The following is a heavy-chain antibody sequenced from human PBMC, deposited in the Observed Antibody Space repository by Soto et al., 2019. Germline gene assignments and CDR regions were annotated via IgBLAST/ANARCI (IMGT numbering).Heavy chain of an antibody. CDR1: GGSISSRSYY. D-gene: IGHD2-15*01. J-gene: IGHJ6*03. Sequence: QLQLQESGPGLVKPSETLSLTCTVSGGSISSRSYYWGWIRQPSGKGLEWIANIYYSGSNYYNPSLRSRVSISVDTSKNQFSLKLSSVTATDTAVYFCARGQYCSDASCHFHYYYYMDVWGKGTTVTVSS. V-gene: IGHV4-39*01. CDR3: ARGQYCSDASCHFHYYYYMDV. CDR2: IYYSGSN.